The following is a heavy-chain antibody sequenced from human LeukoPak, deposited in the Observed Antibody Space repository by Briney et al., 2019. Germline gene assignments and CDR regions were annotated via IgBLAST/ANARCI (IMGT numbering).Heavy chain of an antibody. CDR3: ARGGDYYYYHMDV. V-gene: IGHV4-4*07. CDR1: GGSISSYY. J-gene: IGHJ6*03. CDR2: IYTSGTT. Sequence: SETLSLTCIVSGGSISSYYWSWIRQPAGKGLEWIGRIYTSGTTNYNPSVKSRVTISFDTSKNQFSLKLTSVTAADTAIYYCARGGDYYYYHMDVWGKGTTVTVSS.